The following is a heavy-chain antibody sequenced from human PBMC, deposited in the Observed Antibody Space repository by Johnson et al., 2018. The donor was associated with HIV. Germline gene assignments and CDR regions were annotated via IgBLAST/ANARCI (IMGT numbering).Heavy chain of an antibody. Sequence: QVQLVESGGGVVQPGRSLRLSCAASGFTFSSYGMHWVRQAPGKGLEWVAVISYDGSKKYYAESVNGRFTISRDNSKNTLYLQMNSRIAEDTAVYYCAKDRTAAGDAFDIWGQGTMVSVSS. V-gene: IGHV3-30*18. D-gene: IGHD6-13*01. CDR3: AKDRTAAGDAFDI. CDR1: GFTFSSYG. J-gene: IGHJ3*02. CDR2: ISYDGSKK.